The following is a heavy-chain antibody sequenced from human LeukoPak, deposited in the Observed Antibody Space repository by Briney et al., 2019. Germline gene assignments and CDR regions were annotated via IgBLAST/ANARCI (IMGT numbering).Heavy chain of an antibody. V-gene: IGHV4-39*01. CDR3: ATVGDNGGYYPFDY. CDR1: GAPISRNNFF. Sequence: NASETLCLTCTVAGAPISRNNFFWGWIRQPPGKWLEWIGSIYYSGNTYYNPSLKSRLTIAVDTSRNQFSLKMSSVTAADTAVYYCATVGDNGGYYPFDYWGQGTLVTVSS. D-gene: IGHD4-17*01. CDR2: IYYSGNT. J-gene: IGHJ4*02.